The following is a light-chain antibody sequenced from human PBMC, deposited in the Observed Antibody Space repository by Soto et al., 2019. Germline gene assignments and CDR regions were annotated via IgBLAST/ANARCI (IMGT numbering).Light chain of an antibody. CDR1: QSVGSTY. CDR2: GAS. CDR3: QEYGSSRT. Sequence: EVVLTQSPGTLSLSPGERATLSCRASQSVGSTYLAWYQRRPGQAPRLLIYGASSRATGIPDRFSGSGSETDFTLTISRLEPDDFAVYYCQEYGSSRTFGQGTKVEIK. J-gene: IGKJ1*01. V-gene: IGKV3-20*01.